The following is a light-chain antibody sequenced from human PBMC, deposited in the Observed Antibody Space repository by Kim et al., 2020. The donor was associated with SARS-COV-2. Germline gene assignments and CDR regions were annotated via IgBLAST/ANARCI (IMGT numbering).Light chain of an antibody. V-gene: IGLV2-14*03. Sequence: HSITISCPGTSSLVGDYNYVSWYQQLPALSPKLLIYDVSYRPSGFSTHFSCSKSGNTASLTISGLQAADDADYYCTSYTGADTVLFGGGTQLTVL. CDR3: TSYTGADTVL. CDR1: SSLVGDYNY. J-gene: IGLJ2*01. CDR2: DVS.